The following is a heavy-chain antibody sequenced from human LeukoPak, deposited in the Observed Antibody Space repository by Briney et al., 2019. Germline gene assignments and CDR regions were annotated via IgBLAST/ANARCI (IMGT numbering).Heavy chain of an antibody. CDR3: AKVRGVATYYDSSGYPH. V-gene: IGHV3-23*01. D-gene: IGHD3-22*01. CDR1: GFTFSDYY. Sequence: GGSLRLSCAASGFTFSDYYMSWIRQAPGKGLEWVSAISGSGGSTYYADSVKGRFTISRDNSKNTLYLQMNSLRAEDTAVYYCAKVRGVATYYDSSGYPHWGQGTLVTVSS. CDR2: ISGSGGST. J-gene: IGHJ4*02.